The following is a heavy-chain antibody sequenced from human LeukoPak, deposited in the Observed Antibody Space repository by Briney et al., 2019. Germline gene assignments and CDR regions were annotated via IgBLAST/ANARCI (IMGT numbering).Heavy chain of an antibody. Sequence: PAGGSLRLSCAASGFTFSSYAMSWVRQAPGKGLEWASAISGSGGSTYYADSVKGRFTISRDNSKNTLYLQMNSLRAEDTAVYYCAKSLWSGYYVVDYWGQGTLVTVSS. D-gene: IGHD3-3*01. CDR2: ISGSGGST. CDR1: GFTFSSYA. J-gene: IGHJ4*02. V-gene: IGHV3-23*01. CDR3: AKSLWSGYYVVDY.